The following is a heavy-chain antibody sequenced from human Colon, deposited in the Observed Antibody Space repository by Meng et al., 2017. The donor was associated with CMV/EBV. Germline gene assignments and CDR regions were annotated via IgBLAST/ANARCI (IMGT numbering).Heavy chain of an antibody. V-gene: IGHV3-74*01. Sequence: GESLKISCVVSGLSFTDAWMSWVRQAPGKGLEWVSRINKDGGNTTYADSVKGRFTISRDNAKNMVYLQMNSLRAEDTAVYYCARRSSYCSSAGCYLNLWGQGTPVTVSS. J-gene: IGHJ5*02. D-gene: IGHD2-2*01. CDR3: ARRSSYCSSAGCYLNL. CDR1: GLSFTDAW. CDR2: INKDGGNT.